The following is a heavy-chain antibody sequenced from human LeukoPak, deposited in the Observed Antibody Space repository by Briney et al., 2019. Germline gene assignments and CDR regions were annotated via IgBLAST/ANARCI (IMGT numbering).Heavy chain of an antibody. D-gene: IGHD5-12*01. CDR1: GGSISSDDYY. Sequence: SQTLSLTCTVSGGSISSDDYYLSWIRQPPGKGLEWIGYIHYSGSTYYNPSLKSRVTISVDTSKNQFSLKVNSVTAADTAVYYCARDLVATTGGFDYWGQGTLVTVSS. V-gene: IGHV4-30-4*01. CDR2: IHYSGST. J-gene: IGHJ4*02. CDR3: ARDLVATTGGFDY.